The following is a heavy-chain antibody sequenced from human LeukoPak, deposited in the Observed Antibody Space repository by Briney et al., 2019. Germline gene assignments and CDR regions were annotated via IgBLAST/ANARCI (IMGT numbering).Heavy chain of an antibody. Sequence: SETLSLTCTVSGGSIYSGGYYWSWLRPHPGKGLEWIGYIYYTGSTYYNPSLKSRVAISVDTSKNQFSLILSSVTAADTAVYYCARNADGSGNLLPFYFDYWGPGTLVTVSS. CDR3: ARNADGSGNLLPFYFDY. CDR1: GGSIYSGGYY. J-gene: IGHJ4*02. V-gene: IGHV4-31*03. CDR2: IYYTGST. D-gene: IGHD3-10*01.